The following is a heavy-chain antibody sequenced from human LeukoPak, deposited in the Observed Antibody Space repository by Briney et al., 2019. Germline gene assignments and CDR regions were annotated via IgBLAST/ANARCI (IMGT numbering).Heavy chain of an antibody. CDR1: GYTFTYYF. J-gene: IGHJ4*02. V-gene: IGHV1-2*02. CDR3: ARGGYSSGGY. Sequence: ASVKVSCKASGYTFTYYFMHWMRQAPGQGLEWLGWIDPNTGGTNFAQKFQGRVTMTRDTSISTAYMDLSGLTSDDTAVYYCARGGYSSGGYWGQGTLVTVSS. CDR2: IDPNTGGT. D-gene: IGHD5-18*01.